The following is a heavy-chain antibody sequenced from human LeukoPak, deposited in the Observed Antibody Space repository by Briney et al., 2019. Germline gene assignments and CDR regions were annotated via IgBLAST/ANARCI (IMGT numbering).Heavy chain of an antibody. V-gene: IGHV1-46*01. CDR3: VRAPRDSSTMLDY. CDR2: INPNDGST. D-gene: IGHD6-13*01. J-gene: IGHJ4*02. Sequence: GASVKVSCKASGYTFTTYWIQWVRQAPGQGLEWVALINPNDGSTTYAHKFQGRVTMTRDTSTSTVYMDLSRLTSEDTAAYYCVRAPRDSSTMLDYWGQGTLVTASS. CDR1: GYTFTTYW.